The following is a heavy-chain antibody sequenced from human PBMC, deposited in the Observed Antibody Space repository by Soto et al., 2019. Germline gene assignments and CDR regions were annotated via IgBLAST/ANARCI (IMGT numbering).Heavy chain of an antibody. V-gene: IGHV2-5*01. D-gene: IGHD5-12*01. CDR3: VQLSGYDAGGWFDP. CDR1: GFSLSTDGVG. CDR2: IYWNDDK. J-gene: IGHJ5*02. Sequence: QITLKESGPTLVKPTQTLTLTCTFSGFSLSTDGVGVGWIRQPPGKAPEWLALIYWNDDKRFSPSLKTRLTITKDTSKNQVVLTLTNMDPVDTATYYCVQLSGYDAGGWFDPWGQGTLVTVSS.